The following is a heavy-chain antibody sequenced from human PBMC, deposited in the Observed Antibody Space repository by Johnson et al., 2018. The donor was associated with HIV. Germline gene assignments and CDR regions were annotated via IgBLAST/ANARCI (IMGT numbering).Heavy chain of an antibody. CDR1: GFTFDDYA. CDR2: ISWNSGSI. CDR3: GSDVKDGNEGFDI. Sequence: VQLVESGGGLVQPGRSLRLSCAASGFTFDDYAMHWVRQAPGKGPEWVSGISWNSGSIGYADSVKGRFTISRDNAKNSLYLQMNSLRAEDTGLYYCGSDVKDGNEGFDIWGQGTMVTVSS. D-gene: IGHD3-16*01. V-gene: IGHV3-9*01. J-gene: IGHJ3*02.